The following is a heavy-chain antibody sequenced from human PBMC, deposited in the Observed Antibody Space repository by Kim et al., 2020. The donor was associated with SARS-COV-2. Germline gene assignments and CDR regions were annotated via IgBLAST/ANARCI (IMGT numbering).Heavy chain of an antibody. Sequence: SETLSLTCAVYGGSFSGYYWSWIRQPPGKGLEWIGEINHSGSTNYNPSLKSRVTISVDTSKNQFSLKLSSVTAADTAVYYCARGSITMVRGVMGGYYYGMDVWGQGTTVTVSS. V-gene: IGHV4-34*01. D-gene: IGHD3-10*01. CDR1: GGSFSGYY. CDR2: INHSGST. CDR3: ARGSITMVRGVMGGYYYGMDV. J-gene: IGHJ6*02.